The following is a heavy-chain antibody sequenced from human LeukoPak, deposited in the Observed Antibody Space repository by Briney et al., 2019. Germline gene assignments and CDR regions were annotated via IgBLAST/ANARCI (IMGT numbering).Heavy chain of an antibody. CDR2: ISSSGSTI. CDR3: ARDAGIAAAGTVYYYYYYMDV. Sequence: GGSLRLSCAASGFTFSDYYMSWIRRAPGKGLEWVSYISSSGSTIYYADSVKGRFTISRDNAKNSLYLQMNSLRAEDTAVYYCARDAGIAAAGTVYYYYYYMDVWGKGTTVTVSS. CDR1: GFTFSDYY. D-gene: IGHD6-13*01. V-gene: IGHV3-11*01. J-gene: IGHJ6*03.